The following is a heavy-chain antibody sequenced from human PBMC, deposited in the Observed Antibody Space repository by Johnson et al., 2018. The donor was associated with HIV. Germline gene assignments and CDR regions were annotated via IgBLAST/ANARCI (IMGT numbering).Heavy chain of an antibody. Sequence: VQLVESGGVAVQPGGSLRLSCAASGFSFDDYAMHWVRQAPGKGLEWVSLISWDGGNTYYADSVKGRFIISRDNSKESLYLQMNSLRAEDTALYFCVKDSDTYCCGSGDAFDIWGRGTMVTVSS. CDR1: GFSFDDYA. CDR3: VKDSDTYCCGSGDAFDI. CDR2: ISWDGGNT. V-gene: IGHV3-43D*03. J-gene: IGHJ3*02. D-gene: IGHD6-19*01.